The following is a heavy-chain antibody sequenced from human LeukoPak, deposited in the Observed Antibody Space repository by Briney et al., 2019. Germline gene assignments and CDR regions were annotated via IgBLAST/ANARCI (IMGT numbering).Heavy chain of an antibody. Sequence: SQTLSLTCTVSGGSISSGGYYWSWIRQHPGKGLEWIGYIYYSGSTYYNPSLKSRVTISVDTSKNQFSPKLSSVTAADTAVYYCAREALGSPNWFDPWGQGTLVTVSS. V-gene: IGHV4-31*03. CDR3: AREALGSPNWFDP. CDR2: IYYSGST. J-gene: IGHJ5*02. CDR1: GGSISSGGYY.